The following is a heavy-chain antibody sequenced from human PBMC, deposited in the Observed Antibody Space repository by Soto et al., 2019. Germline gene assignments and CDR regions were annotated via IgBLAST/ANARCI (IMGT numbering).Heavy chain of an antibody. D-gene: IGHD3-22*01. CDR3: ARGGYYDGSGSRNYYYYGMNV. J-gene: IGHJ6*02. CDR2: ISAYDGNT. CDR1: GYTFTSYG. V-gene: IGHV1-18*01. Sequence: QAQLVQSGAEVKKPGASVKVSCKASGYTFTSYGIDWVRQAPGQGLERVGWISAYDGNTKYAQILQGRVYLTTDTSTNTAYMELRTLRSDETAMYFCARGGYYDGSGSRNYYYYGMNVWGQGTTVTVSS.